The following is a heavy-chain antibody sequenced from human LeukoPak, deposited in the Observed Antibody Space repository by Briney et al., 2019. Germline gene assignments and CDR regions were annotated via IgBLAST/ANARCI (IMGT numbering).Heavy chain of an antibody. Sequence: GGSLRLSCAASGFTFSSYSMNWVRQAPGKGLEWVSSISSSSSYIYYADSVKGRFTISRDNAKNSLYLQMNSLRAEDTAVYYCARDAWYRGGDCYTDYWGQGTLVTVSS. V-gene: IGHV3-21*01. J-gene: IGHJ4*02. CDR2: ISSSSSYI. CDR1: GFTFSSYS. D-gene: IGHD2-21*02. CDR3: ARDAWYRGGDCYTDY.